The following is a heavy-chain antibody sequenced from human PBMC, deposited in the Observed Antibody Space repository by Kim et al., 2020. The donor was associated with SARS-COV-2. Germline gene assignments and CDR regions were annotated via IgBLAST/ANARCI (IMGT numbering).Heavy chain of an antibody. V-gene: IGHV4-34*01. CDR2: INHSGST. Sequence: SETLSLTCAVYGGSLSGYHWTWIRQAPGKGLEWIGEINHSGSTNCNPSLKSRVTISLDGSKNQFSVNLRCVTAADTAVYYCARGRAGVVPSPILGIGPYFECYAMYVWGQGPTVTVSS. J-gene: IGHJ6*02. D-gene: IGHD7-27*01. CDR3: ARGRAGVVPSPILGIGPYFECYAMYV. CDR1: GGSLSGYH.